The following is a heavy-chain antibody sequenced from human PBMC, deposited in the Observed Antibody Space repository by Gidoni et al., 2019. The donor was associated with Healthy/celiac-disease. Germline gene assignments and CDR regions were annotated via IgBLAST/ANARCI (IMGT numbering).Heavy chain of an antibody. CDR3: ANRSLYYGMDV. Sequence: GLVQPGGSLRLSCTASGFTFSSDAMSWVRQAPGKGLEWVSAISGSGGSTYYADSVKGRFTISRDNSKNPLYLQMNSLRAEDTAVYYCANRSLYYGMDVWGQGTTVTVSS. J-gene: IGHJ6*02. CDR2: ISGSGGST. CDR1: GFTFSSDA. V-gene: IGHV3-23*01.